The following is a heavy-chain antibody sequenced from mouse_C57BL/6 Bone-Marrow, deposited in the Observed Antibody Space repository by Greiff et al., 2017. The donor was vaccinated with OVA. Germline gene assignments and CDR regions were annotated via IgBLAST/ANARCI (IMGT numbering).Heavy chain of an antibody. CDR1: GFTIKDDY. CDR2: IDPENGDT. Sequence: EVQLQQSGAELVRPGASVTLSCTASGFTIKDDYMHWVKQRPEQGLEWIGWIDPENGDTEYASKFQGKATITADTSSNTAYLQLSSLTSEDTAVYYCTSYGNFDYWGQGTTLTVSS. D-gene: IGHD2-1*01. J-gene: IGHJ2*01. V-gene: IGHV14-4*01. CDR3: TSYGNFDY.